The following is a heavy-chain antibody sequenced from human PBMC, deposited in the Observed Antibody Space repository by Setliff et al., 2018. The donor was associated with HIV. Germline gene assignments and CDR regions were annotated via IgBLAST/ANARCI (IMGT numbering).Heavy chain of an antibody. Sequence: SVKVSCKASGDAFSRYAISWVRQAPGQGLEWMGGIVPILGPANYAQKFQGRVTITTDESTYTAYMELSILTSEDTAVYYCARVTTSGRGSYLYWGQGTLVTVSS. V-gene: IGHV1-69*05. CDR3: ARVTTSGRGSYLY. D-gene: IGHD1-26*01. CDR2: IVPILGPA. J-gene: IGHJ4*02. CDR1: GDAFSRYA.